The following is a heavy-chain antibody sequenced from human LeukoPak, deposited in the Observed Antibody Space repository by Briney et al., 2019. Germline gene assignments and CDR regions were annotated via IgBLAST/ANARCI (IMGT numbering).Heavy chain of an antibody. V-gene: IGHV4-59*12. J-gene: IGHJ4*02. CDR2: IYSSGST. Sequence: LETLSLTSAVSGGTLSSYYWSWIRQPPGQGMDWSGYIYSSGSTTYNPCLKSRVTISVDTSKNQFSLKLSSVTAADTAVYYCARGRRGPGYCSSTSCYARYYFDYWGQGTLVTVSS. CDR1: GGTLSSYY. CDR3: ARGRRGPGYCSSTSCYARYYFDY. D-gene: IGHD2-2*01.